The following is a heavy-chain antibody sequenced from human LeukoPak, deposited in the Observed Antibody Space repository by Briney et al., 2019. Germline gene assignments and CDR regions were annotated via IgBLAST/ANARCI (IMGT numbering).Heavy chain of an antibody. D-gene: IGHD3-22*01. CDR1: GFIFSNDW. V-gene: IGHV3-7*01. CDR2: IKQDGSDK. J-gene: IGHJ3*02. Sequence: GESLRLSCAAVGFIFSNDWMVWVRQAAGKGLEWVANIKQDGSDKYYIDSVRDRFTISRDNAENSLYVPMDSLRVEDTGVYYCERRGPYFDSSVCWVHDAFDIWGQGTMVTVSS. CDR3: ERRGPYFDSSVCWVHDAFDI.